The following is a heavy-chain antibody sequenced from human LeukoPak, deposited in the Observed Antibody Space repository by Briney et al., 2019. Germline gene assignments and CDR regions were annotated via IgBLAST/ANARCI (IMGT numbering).Heavy chain of an antibody. CDR2: ISSTGGTT. J-gene: IGHJ4*02. CDR3: AKDPIAVAGQGYFDY. CDR1: GITFSSYG. V-gene: IGHV3-23*01. Sequence: GGSLRLSCAASGITFSSYGMSWVRQAPGKGLEWVSSISSTGGTTYYADSVKGRFTISRDNSKNTLYLQMNSLRAEDTAVYYCAKDPIAVAGQGYFDYWGQGTLVTVSS. D-gene: IGHD6-19*01.